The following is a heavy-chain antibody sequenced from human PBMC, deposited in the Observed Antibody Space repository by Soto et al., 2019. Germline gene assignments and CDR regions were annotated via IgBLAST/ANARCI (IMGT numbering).Heavy chain of an antibody. D-gene: IGHD3-16*02. CDR2: ISSNGGST. J-gene: IGHJ4*02. V-gene: IGHV3-64D*08. CDR1: GFTFSSYA. Sequence: GGSLRLSCSASGFTFSSYAMHWVRQAPGKGLEYVSAISSNGGSTYYADSVKGRFTISRDNSKNTLYLQMSSLRAEDTAVYYCVMPKYYDYVWGSYRYFPNHKESYDYWGQGTLVTVSS. CDR3: VMPKYYDYVWGSYRYFPNHKESYDY.